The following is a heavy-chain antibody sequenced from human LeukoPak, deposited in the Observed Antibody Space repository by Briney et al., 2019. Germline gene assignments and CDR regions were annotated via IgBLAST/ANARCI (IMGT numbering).Heavy chain of an antibody. J-gene: IGHJ6*03. CDR1: GYSISSGYY. CDR3: ARGGYYYLDV. Sequence: PSETLSLTCTVSGYSISSGYYWGWIRQPPGKGLEWIGSIYHSGSTYYNPSLKSRVTISVDTSKNHFSLKLSSVTTADTAVYYCARGGYYYLDVWGKGTTVTVSS. V-gene: IGHV4-38-2*02. CDR2: IYHSGST.